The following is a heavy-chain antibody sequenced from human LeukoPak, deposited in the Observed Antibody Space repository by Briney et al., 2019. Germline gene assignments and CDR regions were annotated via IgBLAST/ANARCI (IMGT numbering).Heavy chain of an antibody. CDR3: ARRFAAQLAFVDV. V-gene: IGHV3-64*01. CDR2: ISYNGGST. D-gene: IGHD3-3*02. J-gene: IGHJ6*04. Sequence: GSPRLSCAASGFTFSNYAMHWVRQAPGKGLEYVSAISYNGGSTYYANSAKGRFTISRDNSKNTLYLQMGSLIAEDMAVYCCARRFAAQLAFVDVWGKGTTVTISS. CDR1: GFTFSNYA.